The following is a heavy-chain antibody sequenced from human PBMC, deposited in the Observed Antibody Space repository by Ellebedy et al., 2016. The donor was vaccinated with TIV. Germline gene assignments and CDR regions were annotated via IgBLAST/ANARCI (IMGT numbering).Heavy chain of an antibody. Sequence: GESLKISXAASGFTFSSYAMSWVRQAPGKGLEWVSTISGSGVSTYYADSVKGRFTISRDNARNSLFLQMDSLRAEDTAVYYCARGGQLYPRGYYFDFWGQGILVTVSS. J-gene: IGHJ4*02. CDR1: GFTFSSYA. CDR3: ARGGQLYPRGYYFDF. V-gene: IGHV3-23*01. D-gene: IGHD3-22*01. CDR2: ISGSGVST.